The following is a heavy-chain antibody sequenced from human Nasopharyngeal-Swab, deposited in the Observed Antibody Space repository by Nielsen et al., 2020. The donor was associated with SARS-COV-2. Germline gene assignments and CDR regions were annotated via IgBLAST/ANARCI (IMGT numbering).Heavy chain of an antibody. Sequence: WIRQPTGKGLEWVSDISGSGGSTYYADSVKGRFTISRDNSKNTLYLQMNSLRAEDTAVYYCAKRKHQTRAVAGTGEALDYWGQGTLVTVSS. CDR2: ISGSGGST. CDR3: AKRKHQTRAVAGTGEALDY. D-gene: IGHD6-19*01. J-gene: IGHJ4*02. V-gene: IGHV3-23*01.